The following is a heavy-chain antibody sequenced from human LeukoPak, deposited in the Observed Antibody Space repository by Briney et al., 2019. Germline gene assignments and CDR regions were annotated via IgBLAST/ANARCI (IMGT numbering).Heavy chain of an antibody. CDR1: GYTFTNYN. CDR2: INPSGGST. J-gene: IGHJ5*02. D-gene: IGHD3-22*01. Sequence: ASVKVSCKASGYTFTNYNMHWVRQAPGQGLEWVGIINPSGGSTSYVQKFQGRVTMTRDTSTSTVYMELSSLGSEDTAIYYCARDRGYYDSSGRENWFDPWGQGTLVTVSS. CDR3: ARDRGYYDSSGRENWFDP. V-gene: IGHV1-46*01.